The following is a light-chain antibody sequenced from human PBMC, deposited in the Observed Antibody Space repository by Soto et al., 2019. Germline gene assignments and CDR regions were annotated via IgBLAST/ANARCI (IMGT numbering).Light chain of an antibody. CDR3: SSYSTSSTLAV. V-gene: IGLV2-14*01. J-gene: IGLJ3*02. Sequence: QSALTQPASVSGSPGQSITISCTGTSSDIGGYNYVSWYQHHPGKAPKLIIYEVSNRPSGVSDRFSGSKSGNTASLTISGLQAEDEADYYCSSYSTSSTLAVFGVGTKLTVL. CDR1: SSDIGGYNY. CDR2: EVS.